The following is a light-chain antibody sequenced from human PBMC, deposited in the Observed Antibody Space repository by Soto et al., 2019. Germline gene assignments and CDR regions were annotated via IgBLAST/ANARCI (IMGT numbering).Light chain of an antibody. J-gene: IGKJ1*01. CDR2: GAS. CDR3: QQYGGSSWT. CDR1: QSLSASY. V-gene: IGKV3-20*01. Sequence: EIVLTHSPGTLSLSPGERATLFCGASQSLSASYLAWYQQKPGQAPRLLVYGASSRATGIPDRFSGSGSGTDFTLIISRLEPEDFAVYYCQQYGGSSWTFGQGTKVDIK.